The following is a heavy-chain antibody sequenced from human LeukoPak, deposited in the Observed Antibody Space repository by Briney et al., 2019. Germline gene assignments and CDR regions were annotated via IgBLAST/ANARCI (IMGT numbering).Heavy chain of an antibody. Sequence: GGGLKISCKGSGYFFTSYWIAWVRQLPGKGLEWMGIIYPGDSDTSYSPSFQGQVTISADKSISTADFQWSSLKASDTAMYYCARHGSQYDAGAFDIWGEGTMVTVSS. CDR1: GYFFTSYW. CDR2: IYPGDSDT. D-gene: IGHD2/OR15-2a*01. V-gene: IGHV5-51*01. J-gene: IGHJ3*02. CDR3: ARHGSQYDAGAFDI.